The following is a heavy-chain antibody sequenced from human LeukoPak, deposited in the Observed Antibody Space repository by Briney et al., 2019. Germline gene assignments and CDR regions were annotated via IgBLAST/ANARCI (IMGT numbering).Heavy chain of an antibody. CDR1: GFTFSSYE. Sequence: GGSLRLSCAASGFTFSSYEMNWVRQAPGKGLEWVSYISSSGSTIYYADSVKGRFTISRDNAKNSLYLQMNSLRAEDTAVYYCARDQNYYDSSGYYNSHFDYWGQGTLVTVSS. CDR3: ARDQNYYDSSGYYNSHFDY. J-gene: IGHJ4*02. CDR2: ISSSGSTI. V-gene: IGHV3-48*03. D-gene: IGHD3-22*01.